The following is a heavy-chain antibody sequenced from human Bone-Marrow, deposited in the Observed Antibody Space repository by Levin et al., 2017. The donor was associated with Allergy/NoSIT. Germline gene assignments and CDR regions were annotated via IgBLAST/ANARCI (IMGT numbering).Heavy chain of an antibody. Sequence: QSGGSLRLSCAASGFTFSNYGMTWVRQAPGKGLEWVSTISGSGGSAYYADSVKGRFTISRDNSKDILYLQMKNLRAEDTAVYYCAIVQITTSFEYWGQGTLVTVSS. CDR2: ISGSGGSA. D-gene: IGHD4-17*01. J-gene: IGHJ4*02. CDR3: AIVQITTSFEY. V-gene: IGHV3-23*01. CDR1: GFTFSNYG.